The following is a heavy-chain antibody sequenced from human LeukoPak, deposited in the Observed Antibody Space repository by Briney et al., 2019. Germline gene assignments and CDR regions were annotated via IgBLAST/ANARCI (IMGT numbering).Heavy chain of an antibody. Sequence: GGSLRLSCAASGFTFSSDAMSWVRQAPGKGLEWVSAISGSGSSTYYADSVKGRFTISRDNSKNTLFLQMNSLRAEDTAVYYCATEGVMTTVNSWSLYYFDSWGQGTLVTVSS. V-gene: IGHV3-23*01. CDR3: ATEGVMTTVNSWSLYYFDS. D-gene: IGHD4-11*01. J-gene: IGHJ4*02. CDR1: GFTFSSDA. CDR2: ISGSGSST.